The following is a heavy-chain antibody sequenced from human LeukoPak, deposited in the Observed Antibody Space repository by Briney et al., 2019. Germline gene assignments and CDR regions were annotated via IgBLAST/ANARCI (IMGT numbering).Heavy chain of an antibody. Sequence: ASVKVSCKASGYTFTSYGISWVRQAPGQRLEWMGWINAGNGNTKYSQKFQGRVTITRDTSASTAYMELSSLRSEDTAVYYCARDRSRGYSGSFPDYWGQGTLVTVSS. CDR2: INAGNGNT. J-gene: IGHJ4*02. CDR1: GYTFTSYG. D-gene: IGHD1-26*01. V-gene: IGHV1-3*01. CDR3: ARDRSRGYSGSFPDY.